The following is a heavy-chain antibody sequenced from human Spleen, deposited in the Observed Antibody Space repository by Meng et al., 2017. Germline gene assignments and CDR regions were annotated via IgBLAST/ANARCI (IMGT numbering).Heavy chain of an antibody. J-gene: IGHJ4*02. CDR2: IYYSGST. Sequence: QGQLQESGPGLVRPSETLSLTCTVSGGSVSSGSYYWSWIRQPPGKGLEWIAYIYYSGSTKYNPSLKSRVTISVDTSKNQFSLKLTSVTAADTAVYYCARGPTTMAHDFDYWGQGTLVTVSS. CDR3: ARGPTTMAHDFDY. D-gene: IGHD4-11*01. CDR1: GGSVSSGSYY. V-gene: IGHV4-61*01.